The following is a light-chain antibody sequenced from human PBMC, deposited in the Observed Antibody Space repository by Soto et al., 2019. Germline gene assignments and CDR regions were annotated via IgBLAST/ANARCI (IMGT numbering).Light chain of an antibody. Sequence: DIQMTQSPSSLSASVGDRVTITCRASQTIANYLNWYQQRPGKAPKLLIYAASTLLSGVTSRFSGGGSGTDFRLTINSLHPEDFATYYCQQSFSSPWTFGQGTELEIK. V-gene: IGKV1-39*01. CDR2: AAS. CDR3: QQSFSSPWT. CDR1: QTIANY. J-gene: IGKJ1*01.